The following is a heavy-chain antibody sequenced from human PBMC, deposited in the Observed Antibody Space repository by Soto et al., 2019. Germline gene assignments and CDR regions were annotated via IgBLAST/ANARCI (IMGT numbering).Heavy chain of an antibody. CDR3: AREELPRLDAFDI. J-gene: IGHJ3*02. CDR2: IIPIFGTA. D-gene: IGHD1-26*01. V-gene: IGHV1-69*06. Sequence: SVKVSCKASGGTFSSYAISWVRQAPGQGLEWVGGIIPIFGTANYAQKFQGRVTITADKSTSTAYMELSSLRSEDTAVYYCAREELPRLDAFDIWGQGTMVTVSS. CDR1: GGTFSSYA.